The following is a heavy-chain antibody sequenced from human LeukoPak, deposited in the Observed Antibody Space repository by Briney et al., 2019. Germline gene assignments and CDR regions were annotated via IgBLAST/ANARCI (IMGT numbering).Heavy chain of an antibody. CDR3: AKDGYSNYYYYYMDV. CDR1: GFTFSSYG. Sequence: GGSLRLSCAASGFTFSSYGMQWVRQAPGKGLEGVAVISYDGSNKYYADSVKGRFTISRDNSKNTLYLQMNSLRAEDTAVYYCAKDGYSNYYYYYMDVWGKGTTVTVSS. J-gene: IGHJ6*03. CDR2: ISYDGSNK. D-gene: IGHD4-11*01. V-gene: IGHV3-30*18.